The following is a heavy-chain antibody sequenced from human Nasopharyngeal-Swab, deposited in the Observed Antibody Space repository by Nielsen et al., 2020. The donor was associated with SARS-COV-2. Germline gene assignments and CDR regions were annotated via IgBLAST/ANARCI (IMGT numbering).Heavy chain of an antibody. CDR3: ARVFWGYCSSTSCSNYYYYYYMDV. D-gene: IGHD2-2*01. V-gene: IGHV4-31*02. Sequence: WIRQPPGKGLEWIGYIYYSGSTYYNPSLKSRVTISVDTSKNQFSLKLSSVTAAGTAVYYCARVFWGYCSSTSCSNYYYYYYMDVWGKGTTVTVSS. CDR2: IYYSGST. J-gene: IGHJ6*03.